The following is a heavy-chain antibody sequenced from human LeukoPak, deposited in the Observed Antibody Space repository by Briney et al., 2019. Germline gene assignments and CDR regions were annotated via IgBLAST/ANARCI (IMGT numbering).Heavy chain of an antibody. CDR3: ARGSDLGSGYPNY. CDR1: GYTFSNYD. Sequence: ASVTVPCKASGYTFSNYDISWVRQATGQGLEWMGWLHPNSGDTGYAQKFQGRVTMTRDTSISTAYMELSSLTSEDTAVYYCARGSDLGSGYPNYWGQGTLVTVSS. D-gene: IGHD3-22*01. J-gene: IGHJ4*02. V-gene: IGHV1-8*01. CDR2: LHPNSGDT.